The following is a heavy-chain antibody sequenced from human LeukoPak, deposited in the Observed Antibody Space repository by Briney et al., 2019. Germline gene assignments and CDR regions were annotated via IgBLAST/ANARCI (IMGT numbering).Heavy chain of an antibody. V-gene: IGHV1-69*13. Sequence: SVKVSCKASGYTFTGYYMHWVRQAPGQGLEWMGGIIPIFGTANYAQKFQGRVTITADESTSTAYMELSSLRSEDTAVYYCARDLSRDFWSGYYFDYWGQGTLVTVSS. CDR3: ARDLSRDFWSGYYFDY. J-gene: IGHJ4*02. CDR1: GYTFTGYY. D-gene: IGHD3-3*01. CDR2: IIPIFGTA.